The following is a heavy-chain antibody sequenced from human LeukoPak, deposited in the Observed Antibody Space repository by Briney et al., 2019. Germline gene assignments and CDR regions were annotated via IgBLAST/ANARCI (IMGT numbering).Heavy chain of an antibody. CDR2: ISGTGGNT. CDR1: GFTFSSYA. J-gene: IGHJ4*02. V-gene: IGHV3-23*01. D-gene: IGHD3-22*01. CDR3: AKASSPSSGCITY. Sequence: GGSLRLSCAASGFTFSSYAMSWVRQAPGKGLEWVSGISGTGGNTDHADSVKGRFTISRDNSKDTLHLQMNSLRAEDTAIYYCAKASSPSSGCITYWGQGTLVTVSS.